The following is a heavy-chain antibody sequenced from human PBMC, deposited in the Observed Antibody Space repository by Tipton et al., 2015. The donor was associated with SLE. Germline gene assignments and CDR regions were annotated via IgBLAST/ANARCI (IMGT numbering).Heavy chain of an antibody. Sequence: TLSLTCTVSGGSISSYYWSWIRQPPGKGLEWIGYIYYSGSTNYNPSLKSRVTISVDTSKNQFSLKLSSVTAADTAAYYCARVRPPLSIFGVVKGTDYYYMDVWGKGTTVTVSS. V-gene: IGHV4-59*12. CDR1: GGSISSYY. D-gene: IGHD3-3*01. J-gene: IGHJ6*03. CDR2: IYYSGST. CDR3: ARVRPPLSIFGVVKGTDYYYMDV.